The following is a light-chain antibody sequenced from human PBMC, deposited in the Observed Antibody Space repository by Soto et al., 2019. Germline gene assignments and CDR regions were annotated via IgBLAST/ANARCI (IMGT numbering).Light chain of an antibody. CDR1: ATDVGAYNY. CDR3: SSFTSSTTLL. CDR2: AVT. V-gene: IGLV2-14*01. J-gene: IGLJ2*01. Sequence: QSALTQPASVSGSPGQSITISCTGTATDVGAYNYVSWYQQHPGRAPKLIIYAVTDRPSGVANRFSGSKSGDTASLTISGLQAEDEAHDYCSSFTSSTTLLFGGGTKVTVL.